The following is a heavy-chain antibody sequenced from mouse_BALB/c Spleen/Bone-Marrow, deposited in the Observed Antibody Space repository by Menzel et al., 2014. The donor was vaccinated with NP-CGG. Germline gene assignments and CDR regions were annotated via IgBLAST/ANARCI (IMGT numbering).Heavy chain of an antibody. J-gene: IGHJ3*01. D-gene: IGHD2-3*01. CDR1: GFDFSRYW. V-gene: IGHV4-1*02. CDR2: INPDSSTI. CDR3: ARLGYYGGFAY. Sequence: EVQLVESGGGLVQPGGSLKLSCAASGFDFSRYWMSWVRQAPGKGLEWIGEINPDSSTINYSPSLKDKFIISRDNAKNTLYLQMSKVRSEDTALYYCARLGYYGGFAYWGQGTLVTVSA.